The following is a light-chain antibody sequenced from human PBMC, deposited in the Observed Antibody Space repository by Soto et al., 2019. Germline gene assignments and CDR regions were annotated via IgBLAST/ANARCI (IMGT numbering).Light chain of an antibody. V-gene: IGKV3-11*01. CDR1: QSVSSH. J-gene: IGKJ5*01. CDR2: DAS. Sequence: EIVLTQSPATLSLSPGEGATVSCRASQSVSSHLAWYQRKRGQAPRLLIYDASSRASGIPARFSGRGSGTDFTLTISYLEPEDFAIYYCQQGGNWPLTFGQGTRLEN. CDR3: QQGGNWPLT.